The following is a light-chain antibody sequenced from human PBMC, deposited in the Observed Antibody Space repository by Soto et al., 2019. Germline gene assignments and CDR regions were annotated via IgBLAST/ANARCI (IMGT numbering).Light chain of an antibody. J-gene: IGKJ5*01. CDR1: QNIRSR. V-gene: IGKV1-5*01. CDR2: DAS. CDR3: QQYGSTPIT. Sequence: DFQMTQSPSTLSASVGDRVTITCRASQNIRSRLAWFQQKPGKAPKLLIYDASNLESGVPTRFSGSGSGTDFTLTISRLGPEDFAVYYCQQYGSTPITFGQGTRLEIK.